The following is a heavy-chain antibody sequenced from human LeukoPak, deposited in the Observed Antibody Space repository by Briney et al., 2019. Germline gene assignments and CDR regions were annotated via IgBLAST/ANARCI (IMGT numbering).Heavy chain of an antibody. CDR2: ISSSSSTI. J-gene: IGHJ4*02. CDR3: ARGRGDFDY. D-gene: IGHD5-12*01. V-gene: IGHV3-48*01. Sequence: GGSLRLSSAAAGLTFSSYSMNWVRQAPGKGLEWVSYISSSSSTIYYADSVKGRFTISRDNAKNSLYLQMNSLRAEDTAVYYCARGRGDFDYWGQGTLVTVSS. CDR1: GLTFSSYS.